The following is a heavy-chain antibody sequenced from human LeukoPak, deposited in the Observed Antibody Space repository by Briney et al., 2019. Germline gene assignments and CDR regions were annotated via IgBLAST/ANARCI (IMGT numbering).Heavy chain of an antibody. CDR3: ARTGGTIDY. CDR2: IYYSGST. J-gene: IGHJ4*02. V-gene: IGHV4-59*08. CDR1: GGSISSDY. Sequence: SETLSLTCTVSGGSISSDYWSWIRQPPGKGLEWIGHIYYSGSTNYNPSLKSRVTISVDTSKNQFSLKLNSVTAADTAVYYCARTGGTIDYWGQGTLVTVSS. D-gene: IGHD2-8*02.